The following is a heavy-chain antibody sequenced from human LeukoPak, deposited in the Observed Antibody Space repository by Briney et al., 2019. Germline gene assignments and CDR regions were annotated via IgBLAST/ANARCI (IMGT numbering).Heavy chain of an antibody. Sequence: ASVKVSCKASGYTFTSYGISWVRQAPGQGLEWMGWISAYNGNTNYAQKLQGRVTMTTDTSTSTAYMELRSLRSDDTAVYYSARVPSYQLPRGPQYNWFDPWGQGTLVTVSS. CDR1: GYTFTSYG. J-gene: IGHJ5*02. V-gene: IGHV1-18*01. CDR3: ARVPSYQLPRGPQYNWFDP. D-gene: IGHD2-2*01. CDR2: ISAYNGNT.